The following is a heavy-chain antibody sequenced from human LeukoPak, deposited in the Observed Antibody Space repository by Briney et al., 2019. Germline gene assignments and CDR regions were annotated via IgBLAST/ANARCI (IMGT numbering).Heavy chain of an antibody. V-gene: IGHV2-5*01. J-gene: IGHJ5*02. CDR1: GFSLSTSGVG. Sequence: SGPTLVKPTQTLTLTCTFSGFSLSTSGVGVGWIRQPPGEARAWLAPIYWNDDKSNSPSLTSRVTTTKANSKHQVIINMTNMDPVDTATYYWAHSYGALDDYVWGCYRLPPGWFDPWGQGTLVTVSS. CDR3: AHSYGALDDYVWGCYRLPPGWFDP. CDR2: IYWNDDK. D-gene: IGHD3-16*02.